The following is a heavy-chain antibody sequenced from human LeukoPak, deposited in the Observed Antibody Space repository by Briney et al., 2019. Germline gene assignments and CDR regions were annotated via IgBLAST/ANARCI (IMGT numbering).Heavy chain of an antibody. CDR3: ARRARGIAVAGAKYYFDY. Sequence: SETLSLTCTVSGVSISSSSYYWGWIRQPPGKGLEWIGSIYYSGSTYYNPSLKSRVTISVDTSKNQFSLKLSSVTAADTAVYYCARRARGIAVAGAKYYFDYWGQGTLVTVSS. CDR2: IYYSGST. CDR1: GVSISSSSYY. J-gene: IGHJ4*02. D-gene: IGHD6-19*01. V-gene: IGHV4-39*01.